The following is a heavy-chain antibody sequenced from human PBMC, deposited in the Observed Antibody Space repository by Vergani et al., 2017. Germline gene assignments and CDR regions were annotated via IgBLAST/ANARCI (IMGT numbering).Heavy chain of an antibody. CDR1: GFTFSSYA. CDR3: AKVWSGYWVPEAFDI. J-gene: IGHJ3*02. CDR2: ISGSGGST. Sequence: VQLVESGGGVVQPGRSLRLSCAASGFTFSSYAMSWVRQAPGKGLEWVSAISGSGGSTYYADSVKGRFTISRDNSKNTLYLQMNSLRAEATAVYYCAKVWSGYWVPEAFDIWGQGTMVTVSS. V-gene: IGHV3-23*04. D-gene: IGHD3-3*01.